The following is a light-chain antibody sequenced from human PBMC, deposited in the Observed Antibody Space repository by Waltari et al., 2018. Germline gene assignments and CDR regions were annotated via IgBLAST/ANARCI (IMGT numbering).Light chain of an antibody. V-gene: IGLV2-14*01. CDR2: EVN. CDR3: TSFTTIGIPLV. CDR1: NSDLGIFNY. J-gene: IGLJ3*02. Sequence: QSALTQPASVSGSPGPSIPISCPGTNSDLGIFNYVSWYQQPPGKAPKLIIYEVNNRPSGVSNRFSGSKSGNTASLTISGLQPEDEADYYCTSFTTIGIPLVFGGGTKLTVL.